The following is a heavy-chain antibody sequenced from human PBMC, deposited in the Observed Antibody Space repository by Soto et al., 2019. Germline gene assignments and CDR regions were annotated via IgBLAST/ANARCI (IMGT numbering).Heavy chain of an antibody. CDR1: GGSISSYY. Sequence: SETLSLTCTVSGGSISSYYWSWIRQPPGKGLEWIGYIYYSGSINYNPSLKSRVTISVDTSKNQFSLKLSSVTAADTAVYYCARLSFYYESSAYKGASFDYWGQGTPVTVSS. J-gene: IGHJ4*02. CDR2: IYYSGSI. D-gene: IGHD3-22*01. V-gene: IGHV4-59*08. CDR3: ARLSFYYESSAYKGASFDY.